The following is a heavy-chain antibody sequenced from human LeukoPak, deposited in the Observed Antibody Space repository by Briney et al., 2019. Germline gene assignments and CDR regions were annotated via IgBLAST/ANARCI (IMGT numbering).Heavy chain of an antibody. CDR1: GFTFSNYG. J-gene: IGHJ4*02. CDR2: IWYDGSNK. V-gene: IGHV3-33*01. Sequence: GGSLRLSCAASGFTFSNYGMHWVRQAPGKGLEWVAVIWYDGSNKYYADSVKGRFTISRDNSKNTLYLQMNSLRAEDTAVYYCARALRAGESDYWGQGTLVTVSS. D-gene: IGHD3-10*01. CDR3: ARALRAGESDY.